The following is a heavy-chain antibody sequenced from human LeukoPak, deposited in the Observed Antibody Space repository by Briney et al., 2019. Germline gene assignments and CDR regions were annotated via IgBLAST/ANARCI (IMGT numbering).Heavy chain of an antibody. CDR1: GFTFRSYS. CDR2: ISSSSSYI. J-gene: IGHJ6*03. CDR3: ARDYPEYCSGGSCYSNYYYYMDV. Sequence: GGSLRPCCAASGFTFRSYSMNWVRQAPGKGLEWVSSISSSSSYIYYADSVKGRFTISRDNAKNSLYLQMNSLRAEDTAVYYCARDYPEYCSGGSCYSNYYYYMDVWGKGTTVTVSS. D-gene: IGHD2-15*01. V-gene: IGHV3-21*01.